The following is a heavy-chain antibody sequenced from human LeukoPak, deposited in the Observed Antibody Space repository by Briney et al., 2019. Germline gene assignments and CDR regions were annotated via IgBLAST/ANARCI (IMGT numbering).Heavy chain of an antibody. CDR1: GLTFSGYS. CDR2: IRSSSSYI. V-gene: IGHV3-21*01. J-gene: IGHJ4*02. CDR3: ARSYCGGDCYSAEY. Sequence: PGGSLRLSCAASGLTFSGYSMNWVSQAPGKVLEWVSSIRSSSSYIYYADSVKGRFTISRDNAKNSLYLQMNSLRAEDTAVYYCARSYCGGDCYSAEYWGQGTLVTVSS. D-gene: IGHD2-21*02.